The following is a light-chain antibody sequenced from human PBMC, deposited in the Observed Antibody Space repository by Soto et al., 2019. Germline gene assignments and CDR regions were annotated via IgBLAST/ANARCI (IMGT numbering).Light chain of an antibody. V-gene: IGKV3-15*01. CDR2: RAS. CDR1: QSLSGN. Sequence: EIVMTQSPATLADSPGETVTLSCRASQSLSGNLAWYQQKPGQAPRLLIFRASTRATGVPARFGGRGSGTEFTLTISGLQSEDFAVYYGQQYSKWPPWTFGPGSKVDIK. J-gene: IGKJ1*01. CDR3: QQYSKWPPWT.